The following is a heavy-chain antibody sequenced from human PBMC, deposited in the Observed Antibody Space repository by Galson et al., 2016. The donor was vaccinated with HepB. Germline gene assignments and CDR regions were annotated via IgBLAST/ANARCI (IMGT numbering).Heavy chain of an antibody. CDR1: GFIVSTNY. CDR2: IYSSGGT. Sequence: SLRLSCAASGFIVSTNYMTWVRQAPGKGLEWVSIIYSSGGTYYADSVQGRFTISRDNSKNTLYLQMNSLRVEDTAVYYCASLVPLGDWGQGTLVTVSS. D-gene: IGHD6-6*01. J-gene: IGHJ4*02. V-gene: IGHV3-53*01. CDR3: ASLVPLGD.